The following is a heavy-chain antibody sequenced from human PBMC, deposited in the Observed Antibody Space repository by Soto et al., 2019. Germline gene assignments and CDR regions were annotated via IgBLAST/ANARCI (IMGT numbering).Heavy chain of an antibody. CDR2: MNPNSGNT. Sequence: QVQLVQSGAEVKKPGASVKVSCKASGYTFTSYDITWVRQATGQGLEWMGWMNPNSGNTGYAQKFQGRVTMTRNTAISTAYMELSSLRSEDPAVYYCARGLDDSNHLDYWGQGTLVTVSS. CDR1: GYTFTSYD. J-gene: IGHJ4*02. V-gene: IGHV1-8*01. CDR3: ARGLDDSNHLDY. D-gene: IGHD1-1*01.